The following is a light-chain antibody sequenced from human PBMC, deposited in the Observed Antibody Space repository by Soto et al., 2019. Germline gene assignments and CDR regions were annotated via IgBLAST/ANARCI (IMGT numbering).Light chain of an antibody. CDR2: GAI. CDR1: QTVSSN. V-gene: IGKV3-11*01. CDR3: QQRNIWPPVT. Sequence: IVLTQSPGTLSLSPGERATLSCRASQTVSSNFLAWYQEKPGQPPRLLIYGAINRAAGIPARFSGSGCGTDFSLTISSLETEDSSVYYCQQRNIWPPVTFGQGTRLEIK. J-gene: IGKJ5*01.